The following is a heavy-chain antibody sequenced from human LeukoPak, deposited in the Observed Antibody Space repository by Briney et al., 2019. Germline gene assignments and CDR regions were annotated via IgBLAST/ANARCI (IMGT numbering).Heavy chain of an antibody. CDR3: ARASGSYSFDY. CDR1: GGSISSGSYY. V-gene: IGHV4-61*02. CDR2: IYTSGST. J-gene: IGHJ4*02. Sequence: SETLSLTCTVSGGSISSGSYYWSWIRQPAGKGLEWIGRIYTSGSTNYNPSLKSRVTISVDTSKNQFSLKLSSVTAADTAVYYCARASGSYSFDYWGQGTLATVSS. D-gene: IGHD1-26*01.